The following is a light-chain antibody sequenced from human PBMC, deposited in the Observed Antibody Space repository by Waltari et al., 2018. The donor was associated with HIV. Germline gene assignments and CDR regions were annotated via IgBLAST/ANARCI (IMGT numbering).Light chain of an antibody. CDR2: AAS. CDR3: QQFNSYPWT. Sequence: AIQLTQSPSSLSVSITDRVTITCRASQGIKSALAWYQQKPGQPPKLLIYAASRLQSGVPSRFIGSGSGTDFTLTISSLQPEDFATYYCQQFNSYPWTFGQGTKVEVK. V-gene: IGKV1-13*02. J-gene: IGKJ1*01. CDR1: QGIKSA.